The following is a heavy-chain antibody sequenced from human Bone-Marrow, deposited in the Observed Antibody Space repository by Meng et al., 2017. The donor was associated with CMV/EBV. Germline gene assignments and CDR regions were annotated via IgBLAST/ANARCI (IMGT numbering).Heavy chain of an antibody. CDR2: IYYTGST. J-gene: IGHJ4*02. CDR3: ARESKWPHLMAPSDY. D-gene: IGHD5-12*01. V-gene: IGHV4-39*07. Sequence: SETLSLTCTVSGGSISTTTYYWGWIRQPPGKGLEWIGNIYYTGSTYYNPSLKSRVTISVDTSKNQFSLKLSSVTAADTAVYYCARESKWPHLMAPSDYWGQGTLVTVSS. CDR1: GGSISTTTYY.